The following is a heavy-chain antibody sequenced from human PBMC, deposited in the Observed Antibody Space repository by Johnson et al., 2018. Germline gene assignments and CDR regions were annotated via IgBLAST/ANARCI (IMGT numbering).Heavy chain of an antibody. Sequence: EVQLVESGGGLIQPGGSLRLSCAASGFIFNSFSMNWVRQAPGKGLEWISYISGNSGTLYYAESVKGRFPVSRENARDSLNQQMNSLRTEDTAGYYRARDGDYFASGSDSQYFHHWGQGTLVTVSS. CDR1: GFIFNSFS. CDR3: ARDGDYFASGSDSQYFHH. J-gene: IGHJ1*01. CDR2: ISGNSGTL. D-gene: IGHD3-10*01. V-gene: IGHV3-48*01.